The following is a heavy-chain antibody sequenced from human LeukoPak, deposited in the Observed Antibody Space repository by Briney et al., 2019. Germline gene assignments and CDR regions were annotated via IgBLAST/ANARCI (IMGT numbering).Heavy chain of an antibody. CDR1: GFTFNNYA. Sequence: GGSLRLSCAASGFTFNNYAMDWVRQAPGKGLEWVSLISRSGATTYYADSVKGPFTISRDNSRNTLYLQMTSLRAEDTAVYYCARDPGDRWFFDLWGRGTLVTVSS. V-gene: IGHV3-23*01. D-gene: IGHD7-27*01. J-gene: IGHJ2*01. CDR3: ARDPGDRWFFDL. CDR2: ISRSGATT.